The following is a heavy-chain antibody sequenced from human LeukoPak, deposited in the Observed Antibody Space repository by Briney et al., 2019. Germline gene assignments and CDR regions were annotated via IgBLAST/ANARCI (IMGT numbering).Heavy chain of an antibody. V-gene: IGHV3-23*01. D-gene: IGHD3-22*01. CDR2: ISDSGGNT. Sequence: HAGGSLRLSCAASGFTFNSYAMSWVRQAPWERLQWVSGISDSGGNTYYADSVRGRFTISRDNPKNTLYLQMNSLRAEDTAVYYCAKDNPPANYYYDSSGYDFDYWGQGTLVTVSS. J-gene: IGHJ4*02. CDR3: AKDNPPANYYYDSSGYDFDY. CDR1: GFTFNSYA.